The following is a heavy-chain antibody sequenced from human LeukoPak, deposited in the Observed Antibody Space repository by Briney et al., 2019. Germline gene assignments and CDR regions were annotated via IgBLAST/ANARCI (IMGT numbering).Heavy chain of an antibody. CDR2: IIPIFGTA. Sequence: GASVKVSCKASGGTFSSYAISWVRQAPGQGLEWMGRIIPIFGTANYAQKFQGRVTITTDESTRTAYMELSSLRSEDTAVYYCATVIAAAGTTSDYWGQGTLVTVSS. CDR3: ATVIAAAGTTSDY. CDR1: GGTFSSYA. J-gene: IGHJ4*02. D-gene: IGHD6-13*01. V-gene: IGHV1-69*05.